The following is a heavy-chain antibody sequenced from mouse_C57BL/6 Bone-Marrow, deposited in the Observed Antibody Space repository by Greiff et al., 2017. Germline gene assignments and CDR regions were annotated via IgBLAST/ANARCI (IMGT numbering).Heavy chain of an antibody. CDR3: ARDRGGRGIYFDY. Sequence: EVQLQQSGPGLVKPSQSLSLTCSVTGYSITSGYYWNWIRQFPGNKLEWMGYISYDGSNNYNPSLKNRISITRDTSKNQFFLKLNSVTTEDTATYYCARDRGGRGIYFDYWGQGTTLTVSS. D-gene: IGHD1-1*02. V-gene: IGHV3-6*01. J-gene: IGHJ2*01. CDR2: ISYDGSN. CDR1: GYSITSGYY.